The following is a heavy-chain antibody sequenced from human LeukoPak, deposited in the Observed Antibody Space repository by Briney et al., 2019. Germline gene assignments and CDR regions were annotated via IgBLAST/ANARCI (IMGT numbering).Heavy chain of an antibody. CDR1: GFTFSSYA. Sequence: PGGSLRLSCAASGFTFSSYAMSWVRPAPGQGLEWVSAISGSGGSTYYADSVKGRFTISRDTYTNTLYLQMNSLRAEDTAVYYWAKDGYTFDYWGQGTLVTVSS. CDR3: AKDGYTFDY. J-gene: IGHJ4*02. D-gene: IGHD6-13*01. V-gene: IGHV3-23*01. CDR2: ISGSGGST.